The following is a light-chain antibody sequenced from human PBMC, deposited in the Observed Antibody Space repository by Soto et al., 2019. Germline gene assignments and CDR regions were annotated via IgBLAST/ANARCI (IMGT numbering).Light chain of an antibody. V-gene: IGLV2-11*01. J-gene: IGLJ1*01. CDR3: LSYAGSYTYV. CDR1: SSDVGGYNS. Sequence: QSALTQPRSVSGSPGQSVTISCTGSSSDVGGYNSVSWYQQHPGKAPKLMIFDVNKRPSGVPDRFSGSKSGITASLTISGLQAEDEADYYCLSYAGSYTYVFGTGTKLTV. CDR2: DVN.